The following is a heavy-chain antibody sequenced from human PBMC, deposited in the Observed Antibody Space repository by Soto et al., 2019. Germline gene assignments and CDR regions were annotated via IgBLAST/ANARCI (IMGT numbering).Heavy chain of an antibody. J-gene: IGHJ4*02. CDR3: ARVVQVLAPAFVC. D-gene: IGHD3-10*01. Sequence: QVQLVQSGAEMKKPGTSVKVSCQSSGGTFNTYAMNWVRQAPGQGPEWMGDISPMVGAANYAPKFQGRVTMTADESTGTSYVQLSSLTSEDTGLNVCARVVQVLAPAFVCWGQGTLVTVSS. CDR2: ISPMVGAA. V-gene: IGHV1-69*19. CDR1: GGTFNTYA.